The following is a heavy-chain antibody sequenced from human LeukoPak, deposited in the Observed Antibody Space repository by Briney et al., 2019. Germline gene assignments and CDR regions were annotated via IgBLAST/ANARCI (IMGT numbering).Heavy chain of an antibody. CDR1: GGSISSSSYY. CDR2: VYYRGNT. V-gene: IGHV4-39*07. CDR3: ARGSAPIYYDVWFDP. Sequence: SETLSLTCAVSGGSISSSSYYWGWIRQPPGKGLEWIGSVYYRGNTYYNPSLKSRVTTSVDTSKNQFSLKLSSVTAADTAVYYCARGSAPIYYDVWFDPWGQGTLVTVSS. J-gene: IGHJ5*02. D-gene: IGHD3-22*01.